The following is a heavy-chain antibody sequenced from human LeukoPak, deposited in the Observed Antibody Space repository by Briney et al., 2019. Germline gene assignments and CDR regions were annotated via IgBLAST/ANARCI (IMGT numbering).Heavy chain of an antibody. CDR1: GFTFSNAW. J-gene: IGHJ4*02. V-gene: IGHV3-15*01. Sequence: PGGSLRLSCAASGFTFSNAWMSWVRQAPGKGLEWVGRIKSKTDGGTTDYAAPVKGRFTISRDDSKNTLYLQMNSLKTEDTAVYYCTEEQWLEPSLNRGQGTLVTVSS. D-gene: IGHD6-19*01. CDR2: IKSKTDGGTT. CDR3: TEEQWLEPSLN.